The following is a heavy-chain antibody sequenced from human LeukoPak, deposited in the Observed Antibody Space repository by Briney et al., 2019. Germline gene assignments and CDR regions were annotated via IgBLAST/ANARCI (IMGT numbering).Heavy chain of an antibody. CDR2: IYSGGST. V-gene: IGHV3-53*01. D-gene: IGHD6-19*01. J-gene: IGHJ4*02. CDR1: GFTVSSNY. CDR3: ARESGSGWYTVDY. Sequence: PGGSLRLSCAASGFTVSSNYMSWVRQAPGKGLEWVSVIYSGGSTYYADSVKGRFTISRDNSKNTLYLQMNSLRAEDTAVYYCARESGSGWYTVDYWGQGTQVTVSS.